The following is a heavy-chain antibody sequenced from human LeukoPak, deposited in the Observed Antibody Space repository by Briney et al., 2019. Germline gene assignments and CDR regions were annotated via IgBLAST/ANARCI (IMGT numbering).Heavy chain of an antibody. D-gene: IGHD3-22*01. CDR1: GASISSYY. CDR3: AREHYYDSSGYYYVESDAFDF. Sequence: SETLSLTCTVSGASISSYYWSWIRQPAGKGLEWIGRFYTSGSTNYNPSLKSRVAISVDKSNNQFSLKLSSVTAADTAIYYRAREHYYDSSGYYYVESDAFDFWGQGTMVTVSS. J-gene: IGHJ3*01. V-gene: IGHV4-4*07. CDR2: FYTSGST.